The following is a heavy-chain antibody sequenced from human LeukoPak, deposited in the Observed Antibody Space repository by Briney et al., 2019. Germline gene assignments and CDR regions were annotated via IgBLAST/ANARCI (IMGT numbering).Heavy chain of an antibody. Sequence: SETLSLTCTVSGGSISSGGYYWSWIRQPPGKGLEWIGYIYYSGSTNYNPSLKSRVTISVDTSKNQFSLKLSSVTAADTAVYYCARGPPYIVVVTAIGFFDYWGQGTLVTVSS. D-gene: IGHD2-21*02. CDR1: GGSISSGGYY. V-gene: IGHV4-61*08. J-gene: IGHJ4*02. CDR2: IYYSGST. CDR3: ARGPPYIVVVTAIGFFDY.